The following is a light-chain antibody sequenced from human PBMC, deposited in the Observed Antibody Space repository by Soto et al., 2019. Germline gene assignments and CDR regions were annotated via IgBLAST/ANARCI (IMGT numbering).Light chain of an antibody. CDR1: SSNIGADYD. CDR3: RSYDSSLSGSV. V-gene: IGLV1-40*01. CDR2: ANT. Sequence: QSVLTQPPSVSGAPGQRVTISCTGSSSNIGADYDVHWYQQLPGAAPKLLIRANTHRPSGVPDRFSASKSGTSASLAITGLQADDEADYYCRSYDSSLSGSVFGGGTKLTVL. J-gene: IGLJ3*02.